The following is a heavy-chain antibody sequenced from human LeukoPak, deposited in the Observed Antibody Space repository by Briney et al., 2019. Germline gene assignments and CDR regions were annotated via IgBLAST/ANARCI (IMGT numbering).Heavy chain of an antibody. J-gene: IGHJ4*02. CDR1: GFTFSSCA. D-gene: IGHD3-16*01. V-gene: IGHV3-30*14. Sequence: GRSLRLSCAASGFTFSSCAMHWVRQAPGKGLGWVAVISYDGSNKYYADSVKGRFTISRDNSKNTLYLQMNSLRAEDTAVYYCAETVGGTDYWGQGTLVTVSS. CDR3: AETVGGTDY. CDR2: ISYDGSNK.